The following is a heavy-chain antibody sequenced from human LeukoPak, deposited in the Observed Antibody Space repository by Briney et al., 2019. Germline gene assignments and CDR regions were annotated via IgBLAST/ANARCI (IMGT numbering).Heavy chain of an antibody. CDR2: IKQDGSEK. V-gene: IGHV3-7*01. Sequence: GGSLRLSCAASGFTFSSYWMSWVRQAPGKGLEWVAIIKQDGSEKYYVDSVKGRFTISRDNAKNSLYLQMNGLRAEDTAVYYCARDTHSYDSSGYLEVGAFDIWGQGTMVTVSS. CDR3: ARDTHSYDSSGYLEVGAFDI. CDR1: GFTFSSYW. D-gene: IGHD3-22*01. J-gene: IGHJ3*02.